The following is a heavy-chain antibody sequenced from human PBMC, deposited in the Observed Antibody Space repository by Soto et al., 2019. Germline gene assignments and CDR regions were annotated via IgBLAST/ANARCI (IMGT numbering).Heavy chain of an antibody. Sequence: SQTLSLTCAISGDSVSSNSAAWNWIRQSPSRGLEWLGRTYYRSKWYNDYAVSVKSRITINPDTSKNQLSLNLNSVTAADTAVYYCGVRPYGARYYYGMDVWGQGTTVTV. J-gene: IGHJ6*02. CDR3: GVRPYGARYYYGMDV. CDR2: TYYRSKWYN. V-gene: IGHV6-1*01. D-gene: IGHD3-10*01. CDR1: GDSVSSNSAA.